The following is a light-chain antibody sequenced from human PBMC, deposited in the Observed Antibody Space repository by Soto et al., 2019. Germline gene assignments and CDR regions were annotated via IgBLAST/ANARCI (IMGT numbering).Light chain of an antibody. CDR3: QQYDSYPLT. V-gene: IGKV1-5*03. Sequence: DIQMTQSPSTLSASVGDRVTITCRASQSISSWLAWYQQKPGKAPNLLIYKTSSLESGVPSRFSGSGSGTEFTLTVNILQPDDFATYYCQQYDSYPLTFGGGTKVEIK. J-gene: IGKJ4*01. CDR1: QSISSW. CDR2: KTS.